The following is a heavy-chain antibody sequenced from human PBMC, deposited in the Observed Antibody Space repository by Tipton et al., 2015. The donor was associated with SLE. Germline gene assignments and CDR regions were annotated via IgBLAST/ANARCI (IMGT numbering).Heavy chain of an antibody. J-gene: IGHJ4*02. CDR3: ARGLTQSPDY. D-gene: IGHD2-15*01. CDR1: GGSFSGYY. Sequence: TLSLTCVVSGGSFSGYYWSWIRQPPGKGLEWIGEINHSGSTNYNPSLKSRVTISVDTSKNQFSLKLSSVTAADTAVYYCARGLTQSPDYWGQGTLVTVSS. V-gene: IGHV4-34*01. CDR2: INHSGST.